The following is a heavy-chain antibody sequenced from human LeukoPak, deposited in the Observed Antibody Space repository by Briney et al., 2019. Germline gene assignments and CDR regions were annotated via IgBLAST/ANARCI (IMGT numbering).Heavy chain of an antibody. Sequence: PRQSMRPSCEAPGFPFRRYWMNWVRQNTGGRVVWVSSLKTDGSSRSYADSVKGRFTISRDNAKNTLYLQMSSLRAADTAVYYCARGGSYGDFWGQGTLVTVSS. CDR2: LKTDGSSR. CDR3: ARGGSYGDF. J-gene: IGHJ4*02. V-gene: IGHV3-74*01. D-gene: IGHD3-16*01. CDR1: GFPFRRYW.